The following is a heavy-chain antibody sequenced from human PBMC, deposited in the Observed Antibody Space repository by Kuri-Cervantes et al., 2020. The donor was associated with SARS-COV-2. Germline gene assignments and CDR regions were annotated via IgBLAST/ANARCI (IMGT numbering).Heavy chain of an antibody. Sequence: ASVKVSCKASGYTFTSYGISWVRQAPGQGLEWMGWISAYNGNTNYAQKLQGRVTMTTDTSTSTAYMELRSLRSDDTAVYYCARYKASDILTGYYWGFDYWGQGTLVTVSS. CDR2: ISAYNGNT. D-gene: IGHD3-9*01. J-gene: IGHJ4*02. CDR1: GYTFTSYG. CDR3: ARYKASDILTGYYWGFDY. V-gene: IGHV1-18*01.